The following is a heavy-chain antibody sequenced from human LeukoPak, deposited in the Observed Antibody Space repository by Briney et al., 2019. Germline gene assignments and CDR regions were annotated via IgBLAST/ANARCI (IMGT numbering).Heavy chain of an antibody. D-gene: IGHD1-26*01. CDR3: ARQYTVVGATPFDY. J-gene: IGHJ4*02. CDR2: IYPADSDT. V-gene: IGHV5-51*01. CDR1: GYSFTNYW. Sequence: GESLKISCKGSGYSFTNYWIGWVRQMPGKGLEWMGIIYPADSDTRYSPSFQGQVTISADKSISTAYLQWSSLKASDTAMYYCARQYTVVGATPFDYWGQGTLVTVSS.